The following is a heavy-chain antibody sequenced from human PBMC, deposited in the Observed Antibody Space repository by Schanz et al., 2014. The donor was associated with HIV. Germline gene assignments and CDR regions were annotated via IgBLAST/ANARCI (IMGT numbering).Heavy chain of an antibody. CDR2: ISHNENER. V-gene: IGHV3-33*05. CDR3: ARSPDWAGTDAFDI. CDR1: GFIFSSYG. D-gene: IGHD6-19*01. J-gene: IGHJ3*02. Sequence: QVQLVESGGGVVQPGRSLRLSCAASGFIFSSYGMHWVRQAPGKGLEWVAVISHNENERFYINSVKGRFTISRDNPKNTLYLQMNSLRAEDTAIYYCARSPDWAGTDAFDIWGQGTMVTVSS.